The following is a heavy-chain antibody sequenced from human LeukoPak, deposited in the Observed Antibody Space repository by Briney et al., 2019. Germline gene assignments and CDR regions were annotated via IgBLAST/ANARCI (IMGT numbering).Heavy chain of an antibody. V-gene: IGHV3-23*01. CDR1: GFTFSSYA. J-gene: IGHJ4*02. D-gene: IGHD3-22*01. CDR2: ISGSGGST. Sequence: GGSLRLSCAASGFTFSSYAMSWGRQAPGEGLEWVSAISGSGGSTYYADSVKGRFTISRDNSRNTLYLQMNSLRAEDTAVYYCAKGVRRSSDYSSPVDYWGQGTLVTVSS. CDR3: AKGVRRSSDYSSPVDY.